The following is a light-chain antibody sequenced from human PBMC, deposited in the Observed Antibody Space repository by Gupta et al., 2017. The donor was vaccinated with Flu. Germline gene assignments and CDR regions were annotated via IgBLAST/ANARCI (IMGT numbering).Light chain of an antibody. CDR1: TSNIGRHY. CDR3: LAWDASRVGCV. CDR2: KNN. Sequence: QSVLTQSPSASGTLGQTATISCSGGTSNIGRHYVSWSQQAPGTAPKLLIYKNNRRASGVPARFSGSKYATSASLAITCLRAEDEAYYFCLAWDASRVGCVFGGGTELTVL. J-gene: IGLJ3*02. V-gene: IGLV1-47*01.